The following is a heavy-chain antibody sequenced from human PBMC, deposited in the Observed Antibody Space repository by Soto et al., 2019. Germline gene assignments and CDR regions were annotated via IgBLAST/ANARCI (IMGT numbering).Heavy chain of an antibody. CDR1: GYIFTKYG. V-gene: IGHV1-18*01. D-gene: IGHD2-21*02. J-gene: IGHJ5*02. Sequence: QVQVVQSGPELKKPGASVKVSCKAQGYIFTKYGIGWVRQAPGHGREWMRLINVYNGDRKVAKKFQDRVSMTTDTATDTAYMDLKSLRSGDTAVYYCARLQLGGDRMLNWFDPWGQGTLVTVSS. CDR3: ARLQLGGDRMLNWFDP. CDR2: INVYNGDR.